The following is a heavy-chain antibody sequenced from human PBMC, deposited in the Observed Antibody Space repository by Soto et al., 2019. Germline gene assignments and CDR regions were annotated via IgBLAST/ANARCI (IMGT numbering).Heavy chain of an antibody. CDR1: SASLSSSTYY. D-gene: IGHD6-6*01. V-gene: IGHV4-39*01. J-gene: IGHJ4*02. CDR3: ASSSPFHY. CDR2: IYYSGNT. Sequence: SETLSLTYSVSSASLSSSTYYWSWIRQPPGRGPEWIGSIYYSGNTYYKPSLKSRVSISIDTSRNQFSLKLTSVTAADTGVYYCASSSPFHYWGPGILVTSPQ.